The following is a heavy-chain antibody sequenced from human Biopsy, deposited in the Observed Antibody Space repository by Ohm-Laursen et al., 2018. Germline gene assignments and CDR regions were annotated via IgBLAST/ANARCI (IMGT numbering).Heavy chain of an antibody. J-gene: IGHJ6*02. D-gene: IGHD6-6*01. Sequence: SLRLSCAASGFSVSSYDMNWVRQAPGKGLEWILYISETSSHIYDADSVRGRFTVARDIAKNSLYLQLNSLRVEDTAVYYCARDSSRRAREGGMDVWGQGTTVTVSS. V-gene: IGHV3-21*01. CDR1: GFSVSSYD. CDR2: ISETSSHI. CDR3: ARDSSRRAREGGMDV.